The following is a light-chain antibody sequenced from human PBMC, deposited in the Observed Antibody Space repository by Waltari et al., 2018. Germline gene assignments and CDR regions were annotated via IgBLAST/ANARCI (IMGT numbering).Light chain of an antibody. CDR3: QHYVRLPAT. J-gene: IGKJ1*01. Sequence: EIVLTQSPGTLSLSPGERATLPCRASQSVSRNLAWYQQKPGQAPKLLIYGASIRATGIPDRFTGSGSGTDFSLTISSLEPEDFAIYFCQHYVRLPATFGQGTKVEIK. CDR2: GAS. CDR1: QSVSRN. V-gene: IGKV3-20*01.